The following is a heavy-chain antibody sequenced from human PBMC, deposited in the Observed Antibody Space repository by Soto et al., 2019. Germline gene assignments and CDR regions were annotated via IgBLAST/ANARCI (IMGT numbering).Heavy chain of an antibody. J-gene: IGHJ6*02. D-gene: IGHD3-3*01. CDR2: ISWDGGST. Sequence: GGSLRLSCAASGFTFDDYTMHWVRQAPGKGLEWVSLISWDGGSTYYADSVKGRFTISRDNGKNSLYLQMNSLRTEDTALYYCAKDGGLRKYYDFWSGYYNWNYYYGMDVWGQGTTVTVSS. CDR3: AKDGGLRKYYDFWSGYYNWNYYYGMDV. V-gene: IGHV3-43*01. CDR1: GFTFDDYT.